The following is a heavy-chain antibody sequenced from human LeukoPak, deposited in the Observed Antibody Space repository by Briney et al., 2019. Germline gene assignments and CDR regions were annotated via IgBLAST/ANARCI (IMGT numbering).Heavy chain of an antibody. CDR3: ASPVTAAGTGAFAI. J-gene: IGHJ3*02. D-gene: IGHD6-13*01. CDR2: VRREASGGTT. Sequence: GGSLRLSCTGSGFAFGDHLMSWFRQAPGKGLEWVAFVRREASGGTTDYAASVEGRFTISRDDSKGIAYLQMTGLKTEDTAVYYCASPVTAAGTGAFAIWGQGTMVRVSS. CDR1: GFAFGDHL. V-gene: IGHV3-49*03.